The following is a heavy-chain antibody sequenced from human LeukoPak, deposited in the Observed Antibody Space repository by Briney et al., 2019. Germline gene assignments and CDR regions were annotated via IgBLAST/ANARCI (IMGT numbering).Heavy chain of an antibody. CDR1: GGSISSGGYS. CDR2: IYHSGST. J-gene: IGHJ5*02. D-gene: IGHD3-22*01. Sequence: PSQTLSLTCAVSGGSISSGGYSWSWIRQPPGKGLEWIGYIYHSGSTYYNPSLKSRVTISVDRSKNQFSLKLSSVTAADTAVYYCARDRDYYDSSGYYGNWFDPWGQGTLVTVSS. V-gene: IGHV4-30-2*01. CDR3: ARDRDYYDSSGYYGNWFDP.